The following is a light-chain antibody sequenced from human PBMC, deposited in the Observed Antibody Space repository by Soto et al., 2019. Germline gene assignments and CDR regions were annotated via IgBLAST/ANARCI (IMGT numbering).Light chain of an antibody. CDR1: QGISRY. CDR2: GLS. Sequence: QLTQSPSSLSASVGDRVTITCRARQGISRYLAGYQQRAGKAPKLLIDGLSTFQSGVPSSVSGSGSGTEFTLTISSLQPEDFATYHCQQSQRTPFTFSPGTTVDV. J-gene: IGKJ3*01. V-gene: IGKV1-9*01. CDR3: QQSQRTPFT.